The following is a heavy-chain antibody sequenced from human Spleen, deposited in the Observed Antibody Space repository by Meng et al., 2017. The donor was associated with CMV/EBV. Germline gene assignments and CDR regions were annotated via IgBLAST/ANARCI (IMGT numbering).Heavy chain of an antibody. CDR3: ARLGNDAFDI. J-gene: IGHJ3*02. Sequence: ASVKVSCKASGYTFTNYGISWVRQAPGRGLEWIGWISPYDGPNYARNLRGRVTMTTDTSTTTAYMELRSLRSDDTAVYYCARLGNDAFDIWGQGTMVAVSS. CDR1: GYTFTNYG. V-gene: IGHV1-18*01. CDR2: ISPYDGP.